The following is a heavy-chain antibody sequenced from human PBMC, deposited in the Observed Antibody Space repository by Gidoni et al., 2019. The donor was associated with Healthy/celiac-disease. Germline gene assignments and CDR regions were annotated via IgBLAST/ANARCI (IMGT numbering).Heavy chain of an antibody. D-gene: IGHD6-19*01. CDR1: GFTFSSYA. CDR3: ARDGQSGWYEGYFDY. J-gene: IGHJ4*02. Sequence: QVQLVESGGGVVQPGRSLRLSCAASGFTFSSYAMHWVRQAPGKGLEWVAVISYDGSNKYYADSVKGRFTISRDNSKNTLYLQMNSLRAEDTAVYYCARDGQSGWYEGYFDYWGQGTLVTVSS. CDR2: ISYDGSNK. V-gene: IGHV3-30-3*01.